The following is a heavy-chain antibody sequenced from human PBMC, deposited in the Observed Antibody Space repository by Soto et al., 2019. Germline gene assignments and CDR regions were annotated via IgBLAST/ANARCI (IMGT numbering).Heavy chain of an antibody. CDR1: GVTFSSSA. CDR3: ARDITERITIFGVVISGMDV. J-gene: IGHJ6*02. Sequence: SVKVSCKASGVTFSSSAISWVRQAPGQGLEWMGGIIPIFGTANYAQKFQGRVTITADESTSTAYMELSSLRSEDTAVYYCARDITERITIFGVVISGMDVWG. CDR2: IIPIFGTA. V-gene: IGHV1-69*13. D-gene: IGHD3-3*01.